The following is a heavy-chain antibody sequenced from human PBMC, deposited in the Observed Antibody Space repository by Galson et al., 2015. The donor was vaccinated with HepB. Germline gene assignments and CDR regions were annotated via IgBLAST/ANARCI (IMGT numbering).Heavy chain of an antibody. CDR2: IYSGGST. CDR3: ARGVAYYDFWSGSYYYYGMDV. Sequence: SLRLSCAASGFTVSSNYMSWVRQAPGKGLEWVSVIYSGGSTYYADSVKGRFTISRDNSKNTLYLQMNSLRAEDTAVYYCARGVAYYDFWSGSYYYYGMDVWGQGTTVTVSS. V-gene: IGHV3-53*01. CDR1: GFTVSSNY. D-gene: IGHD3-3*01. J-gene: IGHJ6*02.